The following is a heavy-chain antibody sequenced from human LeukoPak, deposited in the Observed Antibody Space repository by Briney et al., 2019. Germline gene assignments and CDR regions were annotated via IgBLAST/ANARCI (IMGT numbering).Heavy chain of an antibody. CDR2: ISISGGSA. CDR1: GFTFSTYA. V-gene: IGHV3-23*01. D-gene: IGHD3-10*01. Sequence: GGSLRLSCAASGFTFSTYAMSWVRQAPGKGLEWVSGISISGGSAYYADSVKGRFTISRDNSKNTLYLQMNRLRAEDTAVYYCAKDRDLLFAHCWFDLWGQGILVTISS. J-gene: IGHJ5*02. CDR3: AKDRDLLFAHCWFDL.